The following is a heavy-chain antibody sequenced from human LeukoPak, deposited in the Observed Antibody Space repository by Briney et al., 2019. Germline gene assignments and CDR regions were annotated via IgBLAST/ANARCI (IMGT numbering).Heavy chain of an antibody. CDR2: ISYDGSNK. J-gene: IGHJ3*02. CDR3: ARDFNRANYYDSSGYDSMSAFDI. V-gene: IGHV3-30-3*01. CDR1: GFTFSSYA. D-gene: IGHD3-22*01. Sequence: PGRSLRLSCAASGFTFSSYAMHWVRQAPGKGLEWVAVISYDGSNKYYADSVKGRFTISRDNSKNTLYLQMNSLRAEDTAVYYCARDFNRANYYDSSGYDSMSAFDIWGQGTMVTVSS.